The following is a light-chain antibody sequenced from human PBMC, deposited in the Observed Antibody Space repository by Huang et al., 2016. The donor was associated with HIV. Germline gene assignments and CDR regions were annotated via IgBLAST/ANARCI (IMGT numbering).Light chain of an antibody. J-gene: IGKJ4*01. CDR3: MQRTQRPLT. Sequence: DIGMTQTPLSLSVTPGQPASISCKSSQSLLHSDGDTYLYWYLHKPGQSPQLLIYEVSNRCSGVPDRFSGSGSGTDFTLRIRRVEAEDVGVYYCMQRTQRPLTFGGGTKVEIK. CDR2: EVS. V-gene: IGKV2D-29*02. CDR1: QSLLHSDGDTY.